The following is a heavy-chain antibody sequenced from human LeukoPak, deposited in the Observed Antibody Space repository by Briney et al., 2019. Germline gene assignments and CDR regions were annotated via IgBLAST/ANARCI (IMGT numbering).Heavy chain of an antibody. V-gene: IGHV3-30*02. J-gene: IGHJ4*02. D-gene: IGHD6-19*01. CDR1: GFTFSSYG. CDR3: ARVGIAVAGTAFDY. Sequence: GGSLRLSCAASGFTFSSYGMHWVRQAPGKGLEWVAFIRYDGSDKYYADSVKGRFTISRDNSKNTLYLQMNSLRSEDTAVYYCARVGIAVAGTAFDYWGQGTLVTVSS. CDR2: IRYDGSDK.